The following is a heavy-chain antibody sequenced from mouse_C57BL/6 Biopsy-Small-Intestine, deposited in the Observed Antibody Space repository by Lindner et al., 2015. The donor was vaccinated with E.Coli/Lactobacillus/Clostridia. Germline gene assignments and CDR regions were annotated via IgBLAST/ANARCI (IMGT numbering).Heavy chain of an antibody. CDR1: GYTFTSDG. Sequence: VQLQESGAELARPGASVKLSCKASGYTFTSDGISWVKQRTGQGLEWIGEIYPRSGNTYYNEKFKGKAKLTADKSSSTAYMELRSLTSEDSAVHFCARSSYYYGSKYFDVWGTGTTVTVSS. CDR2: IYPRSGNT. CDR3: ARSSYYYGSKYFDV. D-gene: IGHD1-1*01. V-gene: IGHV1-81*01. J-gene: IGHJ1*03.